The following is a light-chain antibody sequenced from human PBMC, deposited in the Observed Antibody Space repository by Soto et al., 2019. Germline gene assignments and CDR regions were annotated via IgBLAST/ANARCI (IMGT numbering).Light chain of an antibody. CDR1: QTISSW. V-gene: IGKV1-5*03. CDR2: KAS. J-gene: IGKJ1*01. CDR3: QHYNSYLEA. Sequence: DIQMTQSPSTLSGSVGDRVTITCRASQTISSWLAWYQQKPGKAPKLLIYKASTLKSGVPSRFSGSGSGTEFTLTISSLQPDXFATYYCQHYNSYLEAFGQGTKVELK.